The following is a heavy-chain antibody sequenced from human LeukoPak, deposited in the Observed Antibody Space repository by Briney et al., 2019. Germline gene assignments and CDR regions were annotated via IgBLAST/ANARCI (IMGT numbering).Heavy chain of an antibody. V-gene: IGHV1-18*01. CDR2: ISAYNGNT. D-gene: IGHD2-2*01. J-gene: IGHJ4*02. CDR1: GYTFTNYG. Sequence: ASVKVSCRASGYTFTNYGITWVRQAPGQGLEWMGWISAYNGNTNYAQKFQGRVTMTTDTSTSTAYMELRSLRSDDTAVYYCARTCSSTTCHVIYWGQGTLVTVSS. CDR3: ARTCSSTTCHVIY.